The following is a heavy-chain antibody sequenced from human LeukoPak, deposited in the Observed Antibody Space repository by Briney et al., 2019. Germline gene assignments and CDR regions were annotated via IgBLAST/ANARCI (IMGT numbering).Heavy chain of an antibody. D-gene: IGHD2-2*01. V-gene: IGHV4-4*02. CDR2: IYRSGGT. CDR1: GGCISSSTNW. CDR3: AGEGSANDAFDI. Sequence: SETLSLTCAVSGGCISSSTNWWSWVRQPPGKGLEWIGEIYRSGGTNYNPSLKSRITISVDKSQNQFSLRVNSLTAADTAVYYCAGEGSANDAFDIWGQGTMVTVSS. J-gene: IGHJ3*02.